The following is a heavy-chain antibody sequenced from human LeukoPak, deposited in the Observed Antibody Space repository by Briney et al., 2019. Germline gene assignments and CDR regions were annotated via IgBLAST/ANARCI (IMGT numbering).Heavy chain of an antibody. J-gene: IGHJ3*02. V-gene: IGHV3-66*01. CDR3: ARDVPHGDYGAFDI. Sequence: GGSLRLSCTGSGFTFADYAMSWFRQAPGKGLEWVSVIYSGGSTYYADSVKGRFTISRDNSKNTLYLQMNSLRAEDTAVYYCARDVPHGDYGAFDIWGQGTMVTVSS. D-gene: IGHD4-17*01. CDR2: IYSGGST. CDR1: GFTFADYA.